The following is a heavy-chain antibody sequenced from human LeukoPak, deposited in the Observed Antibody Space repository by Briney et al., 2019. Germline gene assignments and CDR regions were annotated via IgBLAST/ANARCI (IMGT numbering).Heavy chain of an antibody. V-gene: IGHV3-21*01. Sequence: GGSLRLSCVASEFTFSSYSMNWIRQAPEKGPEWVSSITSSGSHISYADSVKGRFTISRDNARNSLFLQMNSLRAEDTAVYYCVRGFVPAAYDYWGQGTLVTVSS. CDR2: ITSSGSHI. D-gene: IGHD2-2*01. CDR3: VRGFVPAAYDY. J-gene: IGHJ4*02. CDR1: EFTFSSYS.